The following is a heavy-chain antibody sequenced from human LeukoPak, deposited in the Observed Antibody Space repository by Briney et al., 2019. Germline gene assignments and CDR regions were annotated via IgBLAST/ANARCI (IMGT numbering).Heavy chain of an antibody. CDR3: ATPSDESSGYRPFDY. J-gene: IGHJ4*02. Sequence: GGSLRLSCVGSGFTFGNYWMNWVRQAPGKGLEWVANIKQDGSDKNYVDSVKGRFTISRDNARNSLFLQVNSLRVEDTAIYYCATPSDESSGYRPFDYWGQGILVTVSS. D-gene: IGHD3-22*01. CDR2: IKQDGSDK. CDR1: GFTFGNYW. V-gene: IGHV3-7*01.